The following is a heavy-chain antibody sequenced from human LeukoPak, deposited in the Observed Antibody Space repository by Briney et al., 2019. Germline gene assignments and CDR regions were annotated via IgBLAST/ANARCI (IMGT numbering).Heavy chain of an antibody. V-gene: IGHV3-9*01. CDR1: GFTFDDYA. J-gene: IGHJ6*02. D-gene: IGHD4-17*01. CDR2: ISWNSGSI. Sequence: GGSLRLSCAASGFTFDDYAMHWVRQAPGKGLEWVSGISWNSGSIGYADSVKGRFTISRDNAKNTLYLQMNSLRAEDTAVYYCAKVSYGDYYYGMAVWAQGTTVTVSS. CDR3: AKVSYGDYYYGMAV.